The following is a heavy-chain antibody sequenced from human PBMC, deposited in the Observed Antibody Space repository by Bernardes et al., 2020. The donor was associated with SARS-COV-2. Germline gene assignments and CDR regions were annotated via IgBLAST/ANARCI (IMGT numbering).Heavy chain of an antibody. D-gene: IGHD6-6*01. Sequence: GGSLRLSCAASGFTFSSYAMSWVRQAPGEGLEWVSAISRSGGDTYYADSVKGRFTISRDNSKNTLYLQMNSLRADDTAVYYCAEVPASDYWGQGTLVTVSS. V-gene: IGHV3-23*01. J-gene: IGHJ4*02. CDR1: GFTFSSYA. CDR3: AEVPASDY. CDR2: ISRSGGDT.